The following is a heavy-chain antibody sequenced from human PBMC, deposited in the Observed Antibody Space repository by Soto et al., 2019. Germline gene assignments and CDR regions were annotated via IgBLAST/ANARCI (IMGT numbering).Heavy chain of an antibody. J-gene: IGHJ6*02. Sequence: EVQLVESGGGLVQPGGSLRLSCAASGFTFSSYAMHWVRQAPGKGLEYVSAISSNGGSTYYANSVKGRFTISRDNSKNTLYLKLGSLRAEDVAVDYCGRGVVVVAAIYGMDVWGQGPTVTVSS. CDR1: GFTFSSYA. V-gene: IGHV3-64*01. D-gene: IGHD2-15*01. CDR3: GRGVVVVAAIYGMDV. CDR2: ISSNGGST.